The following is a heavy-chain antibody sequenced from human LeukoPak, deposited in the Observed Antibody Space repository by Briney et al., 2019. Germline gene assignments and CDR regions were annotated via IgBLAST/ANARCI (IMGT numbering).Heavy chain of an antibody. CDR1: GFTFSSYE. Sequence: RGSLRLSCAASGFTFSSYEMNWVRQAPGKGLEWVSYISSSGSTIYHADSVKGRFTISRDNAKNSLYLQMNSLRAEDTAVYYCARGARYFQHWGQGTLVTVSS. V-gene: IGHV3-48*03. J-gene: IGHJ1*01. CDR3: ARGARYFQH. CDR2: ISSSGSTI.